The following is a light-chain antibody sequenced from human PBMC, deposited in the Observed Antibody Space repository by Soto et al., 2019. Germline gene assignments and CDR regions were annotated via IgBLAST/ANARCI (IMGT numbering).Light chain of an antibody. J-gene: IGKJ1*01. CDR2: DAF. Sequence: EIVLTQSPATLSLSPGERATLSCTASQSVSSFLAWYQQKPGQAPRLLIYDAFMRATGIPARFSGSGSGTDFTLNISSLEPEDSAVYYCQQRSNWPPWTFGQGTKVEVK. V-gene: IGKV3-11*01. CDR3: QQRSNWPPWT. CDR1: QSVSSF.